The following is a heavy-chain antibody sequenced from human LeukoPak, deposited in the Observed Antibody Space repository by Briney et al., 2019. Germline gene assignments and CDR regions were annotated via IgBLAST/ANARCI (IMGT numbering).Heavy chain of an antibody. Sequence: ASVKLSCTASGYTLTDYYMHWVRQAPGQGLEWMGWIDPRSGGTNFARKFQGRGTMTRDTSISTAYMELSRLTSDDTAVYYCTGSDYASSDYWGQGTLVTVSS. J-gene: IGHJ4*02. V-gene: IGHV1-2*02. D-gene: IGHD3-10*01. CDR1: GYTLTDYY. CDR3: TGSDYASSDY. CDR2: IDPRSGGT.